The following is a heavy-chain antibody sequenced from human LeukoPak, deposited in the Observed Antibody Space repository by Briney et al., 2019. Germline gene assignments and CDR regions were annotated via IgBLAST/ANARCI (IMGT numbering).Heavy chain of an antibody. V-gene: IGHV3-48*02. Sequence: GGSLRLSCAASGFTFSSYGMHWVRQAPGKGLEWVSYIGSTRSTIDYADSVKGRFIISRDNAKNSVDLHMNSLRDEDTAVYYCARELEDSTQLLYHGMDVWGQGTTVIVSS. D-gene: IGHD6-13*01. CDR1: GFTFSSYG. CDR2: IGSTRSTI. J-gene: IGHJ6*02. CDR3: ARELEDSTQLLYHGMDV.